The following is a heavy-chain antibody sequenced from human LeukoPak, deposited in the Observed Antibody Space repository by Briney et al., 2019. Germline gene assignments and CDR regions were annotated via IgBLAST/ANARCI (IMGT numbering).Heavy chain of an antibody. V-gene: IGHV1-46*01. CDR1: GYTFTSYY. Sequence: ASVKVSCKAYGYTFTSYYMHWVRQAPGQGLEWMGVINPSGGSTTYAQQFQGRVTMTRDTSTSTVYMELSSLRSEDTATYYCARGTGGTAMNLDYWGQGTLVTVSS. J-gene: IGHJ4*02. D-gene: IGHD5-18*01. CDR2: INPSGGST. CDR3: ARGTGGTAMNLDY.